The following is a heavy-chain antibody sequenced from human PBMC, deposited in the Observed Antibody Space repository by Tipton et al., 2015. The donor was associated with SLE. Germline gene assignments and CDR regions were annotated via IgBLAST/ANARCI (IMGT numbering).Heavy chain of an antibody. V-gene: IGHV4-59*12. Sequence: TLSLTCTVSGDSINNKYWSWIRQPPGKGLEWIGYIYDSGSTNSVNYIPSLKSRVTISVDTSKSQFSLWLSSVTAADTAVYYCARRHFVPTAGFNCFAPCGQGSLVTVSS. D-gene: IGHD6-13*01. CDR3: ARRHFVPTAGFNCFAP. CDR1: GDSINNKY. CDR2: IYDSGSTNSV. J-gene: IGHJ5*02.